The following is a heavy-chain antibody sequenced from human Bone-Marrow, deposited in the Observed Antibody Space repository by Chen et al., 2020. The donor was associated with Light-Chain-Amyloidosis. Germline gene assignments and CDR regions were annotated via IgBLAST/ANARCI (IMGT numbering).Heavy chain of an antibody. J-gene: IGHJ4*02. D-gene: IGHD5-12*01. CDR3: ARRRDGYNFDY. V-gene: IGHV5-51*01. CDR1: GYTFPNYW. CDR2: IYPDDSDA. Sequence: EVQLEQSGPEVKKPGESLKISCKGSGYTFPNYWIGWVRQMPGKGLEWMGVIYPDDSDARYSPSFEGQVTISADKPITPAYLQWRSLKASDTAMYYCARRRDGYNFDYWGQGTLVTVSS.